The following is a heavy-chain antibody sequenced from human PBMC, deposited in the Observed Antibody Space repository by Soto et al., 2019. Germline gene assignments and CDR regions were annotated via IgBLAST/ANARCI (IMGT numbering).Heavy chain of an antibody. CDR1: GGTFSSFINYP. D-gene: IGHD3-3*01. V-gene: IGHV1-69*06. CDR3: ARRDTSGFLRYFDN. J-gene: IGHJ4*02. Sequence: GASVKVSCKSSGGTFSSFINYPINWVRQAPGQGLEWMGGIVPNVGTVNYAQKFRGKVTITADKSTGTAYMELSSLRSEDTALYYCARRDTSGFLRYFDNWGQGTQVTVS. CDR2: IVPNVGTV.